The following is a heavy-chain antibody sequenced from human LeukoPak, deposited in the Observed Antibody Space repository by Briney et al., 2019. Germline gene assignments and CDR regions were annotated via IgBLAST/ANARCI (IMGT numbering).Heavy chain of an antibody. CDR3: AREGLYYFDS. CDR2: IYSGDTT. J-gene: IGHJ4*02. V-gene: IGHV3-53*01. CDR1: GFSVRSTY. Sequence: GGSLRLSCAASGFSVRSTYMTWVRQAPGKGLEWVSIIYSGDTTYYSDTVKGRFTISRDPSKNTLYLQLNGLRVEDTAVYYCAREGLYYFDSWGQGTLVTVSS. D-gene: IGHD3/OR15-3a*01.